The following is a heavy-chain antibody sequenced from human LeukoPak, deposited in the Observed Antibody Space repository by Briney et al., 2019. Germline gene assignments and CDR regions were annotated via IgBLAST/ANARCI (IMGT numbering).Heavy chain of an antibody. CDR1: GFTFSSYG. J-gene: IGHJ6*02. CDR3: AKGTYSFYGMDV. Sequence: GRSLRLSCAASGFTFSSYGMHWVRQAPGKGLEWVAVISYDGSNKYYADSVKGRFTISRDNPKNTLYLQMNSLRAEDTAVYYCAKGTYSFYGMDVWGQGTTVTVSS. V-gene: IGHV3-30*18. CDR2: ISYDGSNK. D-gene: IGHD6-13*01.